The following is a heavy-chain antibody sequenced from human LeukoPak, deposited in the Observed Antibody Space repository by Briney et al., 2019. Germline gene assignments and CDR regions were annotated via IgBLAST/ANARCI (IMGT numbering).Heavy chain of an antibody. V-gene: IGHV3-33*01. CDR2: IWYDGSNK. CDR3: ARPRSALWLGGMDV. Sequence: GGSLRLSCVASGFTFSSYGMHWVRQAPGKGLEWVAVIWYDGSNKYYADSVKGRFTISRDNSKNTLYLQMNSLRAEDTAVYYCARPRSALWLGGMDVWGQGTTVTVSS. D-gene: IGHD3-10*01. J-gene: IGHJ6*02. CDR1: GFTFSSYG.